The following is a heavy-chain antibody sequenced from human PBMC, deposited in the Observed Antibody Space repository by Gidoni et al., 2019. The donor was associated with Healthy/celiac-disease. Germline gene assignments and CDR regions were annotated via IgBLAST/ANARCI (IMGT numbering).Heavy chain of an antibody. J-gene: IGHJ4*02. Sequence: QRQLQESGPGLVKPSATLSLTCTVPGGPTSSSSHYWAWIRQPPGKGLEWIGSIYYSGSTYYNPSLKSRVTISGDTSKNQFSLKLSSVTAADTAVYYCARGQCYYDSSGYGYYFDYWGQGTLVTVSS. V-gene: IGHV4-39*07. CDR3: ARGQCYYDSSGYGYYFDY. D-gene: IGHD3-22*01. CDR1: GGPTSSSSHY. CDR2: IYYSGST.